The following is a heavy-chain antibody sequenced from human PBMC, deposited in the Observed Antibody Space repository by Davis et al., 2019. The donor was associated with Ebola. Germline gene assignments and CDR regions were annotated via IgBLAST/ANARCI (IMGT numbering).Heavy chain of an antibody. CDR3: ARGGSRYHDAFDI. V-gene: IGHV1-18*04. D-gene: IGHD2-15*01. J-gene: IGHJ3*02. CDR1: GYTFTNYG. CDR2: INPHNNNT. Sequence: ASVKVSCKASGYTFTNYGITWVRQAPGQGLEWMGWINPHNNNTNYAQNVQGRVTMTTDTSTSTAYMEVGSLRSDDTAVYYCARGGSRYHDAFDIWGQGTMVTVSS.